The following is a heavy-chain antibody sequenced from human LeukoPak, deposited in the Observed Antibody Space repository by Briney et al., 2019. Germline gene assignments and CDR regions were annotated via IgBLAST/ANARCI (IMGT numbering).Heavy chain of an antibody. CDR3: ARQLPGYSSGRSYWYFDL. CDR2: IYYTGST. D-gene: IGHD6-19*01. J-gene: IGHJ2*01. Sequence: SETLSLTCTVSGGSISSSSYYRGWIRQPPGKGLEWIGSIYYTGSTHYNASLKSRVTISADTSKKQFSLKLSSVTAADTAVYYCARQLPGYSSGRSYWYFDLWGRGTLVTVSS. CDR1: GGSISSSSYY. V-gene: IGHV4-39*01.